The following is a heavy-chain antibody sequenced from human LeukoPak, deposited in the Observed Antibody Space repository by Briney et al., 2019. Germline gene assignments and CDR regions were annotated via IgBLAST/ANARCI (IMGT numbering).Heavy chain of an antibody. Sequence: PGGSLRLSCAASGFTFSNYGMHWVRQAPGKGLEWVAVISYDGSNKYYADSVKGRFTISRDNSKNTLYLQMNSLRAEDTAVYYCAKAGGYCSGGSCYSLDYWGQGTLVTVSS. V-gene: IGHV3-30*18. J-gene: IGHJ4*02. CDR3: AKAGGYCSGGSCYSLDY. CDR2: ISYDGSNK. D-gene: IGHD2-15*01. CDR1: GFTFSNYG.